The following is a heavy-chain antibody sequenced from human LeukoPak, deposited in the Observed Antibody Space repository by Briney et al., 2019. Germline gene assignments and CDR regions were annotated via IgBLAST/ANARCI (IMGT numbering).Heavy chain of an antibody. V-gene: IGHV3-21*04. D-gene: IGHD3-9*01. Sequence: GGSLRLSCAASGFTFSSYSMNWVRQAPGKGLEWVSSISSSSSYIYYADSVKGRFTVSRDNAKNSLDLQMNSLRAEDTAVYYCARDSELQYFDWLLSNSFPYFDYWGQGTLVTVSS. CDR1: GFTFSSYS. CDR2: ISSSSSYI. J-gene: IGHJ4*02. CDR3: ARDSELQYFDWLLSNSFPYFDY.